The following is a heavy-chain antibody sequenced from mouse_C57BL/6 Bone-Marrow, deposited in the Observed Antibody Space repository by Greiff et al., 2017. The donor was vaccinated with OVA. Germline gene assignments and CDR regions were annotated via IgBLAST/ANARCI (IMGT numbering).Heavy chain of an antibody. Sequence: QVQLQQPGAELVMPGASVKLSCKASGYTFTSYWMHWVKQRPGQGLKWIGEIDPSDSYTNYNQKFKGKSTLTVDKSSSTAYMQLSSLTSEDSAVYYCAREGGWAPYFDYWGQGTTLTVSS. CDR2: IDPSDSYT. V-gene: IGHV1-69*01. D-gene: IGHD3-3*01. J-gene: IGHJ2*01. CDR3: AREGGWAPYFDY. CDR1: GYTFTSYW.